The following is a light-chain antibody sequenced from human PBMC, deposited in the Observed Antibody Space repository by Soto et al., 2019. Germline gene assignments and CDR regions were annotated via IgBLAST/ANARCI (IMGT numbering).Light chain of an antibody. CDR1: QSVRGTS. CDR2: DAS. Sequence: EIVLTQSPGTLSLCPWERATLSCRASQSVRGTSLAWYQQKPGQAPRLLIYDASSRATGIPDRFSGSGSGTDFTLTISRLEPEDFAVYYCQQYGSSQITFGQGTRLEIK. V-gene: IGKV3-20*01. CDR3: QQYGSSQIT. J-gene: IGKJ5*01.